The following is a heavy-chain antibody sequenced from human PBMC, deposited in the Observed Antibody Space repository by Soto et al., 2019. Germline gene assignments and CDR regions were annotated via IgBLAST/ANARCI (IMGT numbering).Heavy chain of an antibody. CDR2: IKQDGSQK. J-gene: IGHJ3*02. CDR3: APHVSWSGGSCQYDAFAI. Sequence: GSLRLSCAASGFTFSDYWMNWFRQAPGKGLEWVANIKQDGSQKYYVDSVKGRFTISRDNAKKSLYLQMNSLGAEDTAAYYCAPHVSWSGGSCQYDAFAIRGQGTMVTVSS. V-gene: IGHV3-7*03. CDR1: GFTFSDYW. D-gene: IGHD2-15*01.